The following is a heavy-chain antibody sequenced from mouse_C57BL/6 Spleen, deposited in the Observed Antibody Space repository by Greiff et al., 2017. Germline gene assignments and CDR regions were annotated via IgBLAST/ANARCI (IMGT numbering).Heavy chain of an antibody. CDR3: ARGRTEGFDY. D-gene: IGHD4-1*01. V-gene: IGHV1-69*01. J-gene: IGHJ2*01. CDR2: IDPSDSYT. CDR1: GYTFTSYW. Sequence: QVQLQQSGAELVMPGASVKLSCKASGYTFTSYWMHWVKQRPGQGLEWIGEIDPSDSYTNYNQKFKGKSTLTVDKSSSTAYMQLSSLTSEDSAVYYCARGRTEGFDYWGQGTTLTVSS.